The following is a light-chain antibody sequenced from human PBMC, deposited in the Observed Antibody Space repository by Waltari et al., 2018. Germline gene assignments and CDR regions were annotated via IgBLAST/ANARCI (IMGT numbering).Light chain of an antibody. V-gene: IGLV2-14*01. CDR3: SSFTSSSTWV. J-gene: IGLJ3*02. Sequence: QSALTQPASVSGSPGQSITISCTGTTSDLGGYNYVSWYQQHPGKAPKLMIYDVSSRPSGVSNRVSGSKSGNTASLTISGLQAEDEADYYCSSFTSSSTWVFGGGTKLTVL. CDR1: TSDLGGYNY. CDR2: DVS.